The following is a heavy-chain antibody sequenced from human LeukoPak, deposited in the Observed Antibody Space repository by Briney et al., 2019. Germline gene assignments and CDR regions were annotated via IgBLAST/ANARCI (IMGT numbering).Heavy chain of an antibody. CDR3: ARPGIAVAGYFDY. V-gene: IGHV4-30-4*01. Sequence: SQTLSLTCTVSGGSISSGDYYWSWIRQPPGKGLEWIGYIYYSGSTYYNPSLKSRVTISVDTSKNQFSLKLSSVTAADTAVYYCARPGIAVAGYFDYWGQGTLVTVSS. D-gene: IGHD6-19*01. CDR2: IYYSGST. CDR1: GGSISSGDYY. J-gene: IGHJ4*02.